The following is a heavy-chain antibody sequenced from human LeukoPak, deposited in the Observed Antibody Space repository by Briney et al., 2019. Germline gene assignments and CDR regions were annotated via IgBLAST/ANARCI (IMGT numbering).Heavy chain of an antibody. CDR1: GGSMSNNY. J-gene: IGHJ5*02. D-gene: IGHD3-10*01. V-gene: IGHV4-39*07. CDR3: ARELLWFGESQGANWFDP. Sequence: SETLSLTCTVSGGSMSNNYWGWIRQPPGKGLEWIGTMYYTGTIYYNPSLKSRVTISVDTSKNQFSLSLSSVTAADTAVYYCARELLWFGESQGANWFDPWGQGTLVTVSS. CDR2: MYYTGTI.